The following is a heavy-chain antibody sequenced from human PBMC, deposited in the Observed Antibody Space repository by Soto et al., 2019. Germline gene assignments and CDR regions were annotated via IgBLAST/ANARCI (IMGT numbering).Heavy chain of an antibody. CDR1: GYTFTSYG. J-gene: IGHJ4*02. Sequence: QVQLVQSGAEVKKPGASVKVSCKASGYTFTSYGISWVRQAPGQGLEWMGWISGYNANTNYAQKLQARVPMTTDTSTTTAYMELRSLRSDDTAVYFCARAAREAVFRGAFNYWGQGTLVTVSS. CDR2: ISGYNANT. D-gene: IGHD2-15*01. CDR3: ARAAREAVFRGAFNY. V-gene: IGHV1-18*01.